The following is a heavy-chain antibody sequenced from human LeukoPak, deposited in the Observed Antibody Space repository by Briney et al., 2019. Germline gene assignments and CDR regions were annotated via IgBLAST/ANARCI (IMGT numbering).Heavy chain of an antibody. V-gene: IGHV3-23*01. CDR3: AKARSPIAVAGYYYYYGMDV. Sequence: GGSLRLSCAASGFTVSSYAMSLVRQAPGKGLEWVSAISGSGGSTYYADSVKGRFTISRDNSKNTLYLQMNSLRAEDTAVYYCAKARSPIAVAGYYYYYGMDVWGQGTTVTVSS. D-gene: IGHD6-19*01. CDR2: ISGSGGST. CDR1: GFTVSSYA. J-gene: IGHJ6*02.